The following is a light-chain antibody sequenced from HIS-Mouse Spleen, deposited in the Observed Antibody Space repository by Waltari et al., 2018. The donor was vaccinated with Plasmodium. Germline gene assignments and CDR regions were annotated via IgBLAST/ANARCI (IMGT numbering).Light chain of an antibody. Sequence: DIQMTQSTSTLSASVVDRVTITCRASQSISSWLAWYQQKPGKAPKLLIYKESSLESGVPSRFSGSGSGTEFTLTISSLQPDDFATYYCQQYNSYWTFGQGTKVEIK. CDR3: QQYNSYWT. V-gene: IGKV1-5*03. J-gene: IGKJ1*01. CDR1: QSISSW. CDR2: KES.